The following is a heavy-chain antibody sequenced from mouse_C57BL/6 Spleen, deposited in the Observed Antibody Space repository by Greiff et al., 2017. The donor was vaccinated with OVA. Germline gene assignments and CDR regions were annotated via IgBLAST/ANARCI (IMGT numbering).Heavy chain of an antibody. Sequence: EVQLQQSGPELVKPGASVKISCKTSGYTFTDYYMNWVKQSHGKSLEWIGDINPNNGGTSYNQKLKGKATLTVDKSSSTAYMELRSLTSEDSAVYYCARGSSGFAYWGQGTLVTVSA. D-gene: IGHD1-1*01. CDR1: GYTFTDYY. CDR2: INPNNGGT. CDR3: ARGSSGFAY. V-gene: IGHV1-26*01. J-gene: IGHJ3*01.